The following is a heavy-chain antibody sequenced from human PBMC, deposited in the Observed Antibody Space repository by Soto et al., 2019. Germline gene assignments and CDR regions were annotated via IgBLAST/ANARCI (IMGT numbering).Heavy chain of an antibody. D-gene: IGHD1-26*01. J-gene: IGHJ4*02. Sequence: EVQLVESGGGLVKPGGSLRLSCAASGFTFSTYNMNWVRQAPGKGLEWVSSISSSSNYIYYADSVKGRFTITRDNAKHSLFLQMNSLRAEDTAVYYCARNFGGTYPIDYWGQGTLVTVSS. CDR1: GFTFSTYN. V-gene: IGHV3-21*01. CDR2: ISSSSNYI. CDR3: ARNFGGTYPIDY.